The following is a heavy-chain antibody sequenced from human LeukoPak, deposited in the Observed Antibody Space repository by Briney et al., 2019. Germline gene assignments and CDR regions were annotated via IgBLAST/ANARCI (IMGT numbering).Heavy chain of an antibody. CDR2: ISYDGNNK. V-gene: IGHV3-30-3*01. J-gene: IGHJ6*03. CDR1: GFTFGDYA. D-gene: IGHD5-18*01. Sequence: GGSLRLSCTASGFTFGDYAMHWVRQAPGKGLEWVAVISYDGNNKYYADSVKGRFTISRDNSKNTLYLQMNSLRAEDTAVYYCARATGGYSNYYYYMDVWGKGTTVTVSS. CDR3: ARATGGYSNYYYYMDV.